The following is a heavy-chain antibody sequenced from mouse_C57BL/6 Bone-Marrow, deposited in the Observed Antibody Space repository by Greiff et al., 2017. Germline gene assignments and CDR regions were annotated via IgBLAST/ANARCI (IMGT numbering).Heavy chain of an antibody. CDR3: AITTVVATDWYFDV. CDR2: INYDGSST. Sequence: EVQRVESEGGLVQPGSSMKLSCTASGFTFSDYYMAWVRQVPEKGLEWVANINYDGSSTYYLDSLKSRFIISRDNAKNILYLQMSSLKSEDTATYYCAITTVVATDWYFDVWGTGTTVTVSS. J-gene: IGHJ1*03. V-gene: IGHV5-16*01. D-gene: IGHD1-1*01. CDR1: GFTFSDYY.